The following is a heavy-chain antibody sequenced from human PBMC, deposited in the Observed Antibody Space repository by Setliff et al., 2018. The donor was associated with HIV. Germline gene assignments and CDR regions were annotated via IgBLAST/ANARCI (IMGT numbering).Heavy chain of an antibody. V-gene: IGHV3-23*01. Sequence: GGSLRLSCAASGFTFSSFAMTWVRQAPGKGLEWVSSISASATSVYNADSVKGRFTISRDNSKNILYVQMNSLRVEDTAVYYCARTNNNYYYDTSDYFAGYYFDSWGQGTLVTVSS. CDR3: ARTNNNYYYDTSDYFAGYYFDS. D-gene: IGHD3-22*01. CDR2: ISASATSV. J-gene: IGHJ4*02. CDR1: GFTFSSFA.